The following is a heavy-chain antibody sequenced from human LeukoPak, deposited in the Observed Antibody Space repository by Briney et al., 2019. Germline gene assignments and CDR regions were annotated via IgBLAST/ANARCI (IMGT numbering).Heavy chain of an antibody. J-gene: IGHJ4*02. CDR2: INAGNGNT. V-gene: IGHV1-3*01. CDR1: GYTFTSYG. CDR3: ARGRVSSGPGDY. Sequence: ASVKVSCKASGYTFTSYGISWVRQAPGQRLEWMGWINAGNGNTKYSQKFQGRVTITRDTSASTAYMELSSLRSEDTAVYYCARGRVSSGPGDYWGQGTLVTVSS. D-gene: IGHD6-19*01.